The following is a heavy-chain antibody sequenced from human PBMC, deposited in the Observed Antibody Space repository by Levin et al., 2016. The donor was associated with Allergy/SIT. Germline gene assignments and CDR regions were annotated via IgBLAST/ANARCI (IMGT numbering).Heavy chain of an antibody. Sequence: SETLSLTCTVSGGSISRYYWSWIRQPPGKGLEWIGYIDYSGNTNYNPSLKSRVTISVDTSKNQFSLKLRSVTAADTAVYYCARVRSERGYSGYGPFDYWGQGTLVTVSS. CDR3: ARVRSERGYSGYGPFDY. CDR2: IDYSGNT. V-gene: IGHV4-59*08. D-gene: IGHD5-12*01. CDR1: GGSISRYY. J-gene: IGHJ4*02.